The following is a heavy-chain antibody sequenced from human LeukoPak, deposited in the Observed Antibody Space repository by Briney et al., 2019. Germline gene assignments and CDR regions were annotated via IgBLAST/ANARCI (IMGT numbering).Heavy chain of an antibody. V-gene: IGHV4-39*01. Sequence: SETLSLTCSVSGGSISSSSYYWGWIRQPAGKGLEWIGTIYYSGSTYYNPSLKSRVTISVDTSKNQFSLKLSSVTAADTAVYYCAGQPKLYGGVDRGAFDIWGQGTMVTVSS. CDR1: GGSISSSSYY. CDR3: AGQPKLYGGVDRGAFDI. CDR2: IYYSGST. D-gene: IGHD4-23*01. J-gene: IGHJ3*02.